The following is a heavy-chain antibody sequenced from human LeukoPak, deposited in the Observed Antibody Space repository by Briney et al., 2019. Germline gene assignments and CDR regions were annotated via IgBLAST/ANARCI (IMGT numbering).Heavy chain of an antibody. J-gene: IGHJ4*02. Sequence: GGSLRLSCVASGFPFSDYYMTRIRQAPGKGLEWVSYISSSRGHTTYADSVKGRFTISRDNAQNSLYLQMNILRAEDTAVYYCAISGGLYFDYWGQGTLVTVSS. D-gene: IGHD3-16*01. CDR1: GFPFSDYY. V-gene: IGHV3-11*03. CDR3: AISGGLYFDY. CDR2: ISSSRGHT.